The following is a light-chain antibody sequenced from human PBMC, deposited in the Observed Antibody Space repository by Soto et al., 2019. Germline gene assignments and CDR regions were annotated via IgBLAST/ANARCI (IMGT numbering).Light chain of an antibody. CDR2: AAS. V-gene: IGKV1-5*01. Sequence: DIQMTQSPSTLSASVGDRVTITCRASQSISSWLAWYQQKPGKAPKLLIYAASSLQSGVPSRFSGSGSGTEFTLTISSLFPDDFATYYCQQYNSYSTFGQGTKVDIK. CDR1: QSISSW. J-gene: IGKJ1*01. CDR3: QQYNSYST.